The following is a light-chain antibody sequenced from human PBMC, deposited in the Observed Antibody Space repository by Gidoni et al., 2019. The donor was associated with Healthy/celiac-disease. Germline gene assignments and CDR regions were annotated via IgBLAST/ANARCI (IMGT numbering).Light chain of an antibody. V-gene: IGLV1-40*01. J-gene: IGLJ3*02. CDR2: GNT. CDR3: QSYDSSLSGPWV. Sequence: QSVLTQPPPVSGAPGQRVTISCTGSSSNIGAGYDVHWYPQLPGTAPKLLIYGNTNRPSGVPDRCSGSKSGTSASLAITGLQAEDEADYYCQSYDSSLSGPWVFGGGTKLTVL. CDR1: SSNIGAGYD.